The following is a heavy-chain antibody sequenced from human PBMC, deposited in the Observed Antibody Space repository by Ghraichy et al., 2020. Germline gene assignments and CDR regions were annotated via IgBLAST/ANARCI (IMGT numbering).Heavy chain of an antibody. V-gene: IGHV6-1*01. D-gene: IGHD6-13*01. CDR2: TYYRSEWYY. CDR1: GYYVSSNTAS. Sequence: SQTLSLTCAISGYYVSSNTASWNWVRQSPSRGLEWLGRTYYRSEWYYDYAVSVKGRITFIPDTSRNQVSLELKSVTPEDTAVYYCARDKPHRPKAGNFDYWGQGTLVTVSS. CDR3: ARDKPHRPKAGNFDY. J-gene: IGHJ4*02.